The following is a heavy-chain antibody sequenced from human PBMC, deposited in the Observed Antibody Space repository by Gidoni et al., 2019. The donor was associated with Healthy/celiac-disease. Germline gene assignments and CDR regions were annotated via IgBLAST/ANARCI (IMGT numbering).Heavy chain of an antibody. CDR2: IIPSCGTA. J-gene: IGHJ5*02. Sequence: QVQLVQSGAEVKKPGSSVTVSCKASGGTFSSSDISWVRQAPGQVLEWMGGIIPSCGTANYAQKFQGRGTITADKSTSTAYMERSSLRSEDTAVYYCARDARYSSSWYPFWFDPWGQGTLVTVSS. CDR3: ARDARYSSSWYPFWFDP. V-gene: IGHV1-69*06. D-gene: IGHD6-13*01. CDR1: GGTFSSSD.